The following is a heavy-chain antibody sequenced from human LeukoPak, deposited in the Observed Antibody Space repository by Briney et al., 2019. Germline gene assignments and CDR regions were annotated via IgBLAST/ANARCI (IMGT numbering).Heavy chain of an antibody. CDR1: GGTFSSYT. Sequence: GASVKVSCKASGGTFSSYTISWVRQAPGQGLEWMGRIIPILGIANYAQKFQGRVTITADKSTSTAYMELSSLRSEDTAVYYCARYLSEGDIVVVPAAIGYNWFDPWGQGTLVTVSS. CDR2: IIPILGIA. J-gene: IGHJ5*02. D-gene: IGHD2-2*01. CDR3: ARYLSEGDIVVVPAAIGYNWFDP. V-gene: IGHV1-69*02.